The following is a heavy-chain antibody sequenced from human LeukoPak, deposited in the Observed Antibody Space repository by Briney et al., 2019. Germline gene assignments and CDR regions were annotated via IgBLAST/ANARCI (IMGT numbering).Heavy chain of an antibody. Sequence: PSETLTLTCTVSGGSISSSSYYWGWIRQPPGKGLEWIGSIYYSGSTYYNPSLKSRVTISADTSKNQFSLKLRSMTAADTAVYYCARPHSSGWYGGFDIWGQGTMVTVSS. V-gene: IGHV4-39*07. D-gene: IGHD6-19*01. CDR1: GGSISSSSYY. CDR2: IYYSGST. CDR3: ARPHSSGWYGGFDI. J-gene: IGHJ3*02.